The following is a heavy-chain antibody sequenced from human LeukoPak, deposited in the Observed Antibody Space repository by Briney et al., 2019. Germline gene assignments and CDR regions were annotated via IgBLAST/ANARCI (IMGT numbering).Heavy chain of an antibody. V-gene: IGHV3-30*18. J-gene: IGHJ4*02. CDR2: ISYDGSNK. CDR1: GFTFSSYG. Sequence: PGRSPRLSCAASGFTFSSYGMHWVRQAPGKGLEWVAVISYDGSNKYYADSVKGRFTISRDNSKNTLYLQMNSLRAEDTAVYYCANLQAAVDYWGQGTLVTVSS. CDR3: ANLQAAVDY. D-gene: IGHD6-13*01.